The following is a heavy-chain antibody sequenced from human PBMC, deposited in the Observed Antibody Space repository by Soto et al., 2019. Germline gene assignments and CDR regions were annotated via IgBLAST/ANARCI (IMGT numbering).Heavy chain of an antibody. J-gene: IGHJ6*02. V-gene: IGHV3-23*01. CDR1: GFTFSSYA. D-gene: IGHD2-15*01. Sequence: EVQLLESGGGLVQPGGSLRLSCAASGFTFSSYAMSWVRQAPGKGLEWVSAISGSGGSTYYADSVKGRFTISRDNSKNTLYLQMNSLRAEDTAVYYCAKFLEYCSGGSCYFHYGMDVWGQGTTVTVSS. CDR2: ISGSGGST. CDR3: AKFLEYCSGGSCYFHYGMDV.